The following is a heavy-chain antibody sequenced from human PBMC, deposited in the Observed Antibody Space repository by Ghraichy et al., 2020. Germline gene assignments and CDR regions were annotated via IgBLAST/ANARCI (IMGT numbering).Heavy chain of an antibody. J-gene: IGHJ2*01. CDR2: IIPIFGTA. D-gene: IGHD2-21*02. CDR1: GGTFSSYA. CDR3: ARSHIVVVTDYWYFDL. Sequence: SVKVSCKASGGTFSSYAISWVRQAPGQGLEWMGGIIPIFGTANYAQKFQGRVTITADESTSTAYMELSSLRSEDTAVYYCARSHIVVVTDYWYFDLWGRGTLVTVSS. V-gene: IGHV1-69*13.